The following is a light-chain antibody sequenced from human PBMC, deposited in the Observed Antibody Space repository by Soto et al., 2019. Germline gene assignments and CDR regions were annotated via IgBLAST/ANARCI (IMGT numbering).Light chain of an antibody. CDR1: QSVSSY. CDR2: DAS. Sequence: EIVLTQSPATLSLSPGERATLSCRASQSVSSYLAWYQQKPGQAPRLLIYDASNRATGIPARFSGSGSGTDLTLTIHSLEPDDFAVYYCQQRSDWPSTFGGGTKVQIK. CDR3: QQRSDWPST. J-gene: IGKJ4*01. V-gene: IGKV3-11*01.